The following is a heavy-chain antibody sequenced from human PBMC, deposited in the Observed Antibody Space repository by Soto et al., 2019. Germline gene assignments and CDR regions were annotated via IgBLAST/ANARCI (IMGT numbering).Heavy chain of an antibody. CDR1: GGSISSGDYY. D-gene: IGHD1-7*01. Sequence: SETLSLTCTVSGGSISSGDYYWSWIRQPPGKGLEWIGYIYYSGSTYYNPSLKSRVTISVDTSKNQFSLKLSSVTAADTAVYYCARDAVSGTTFDPWGQGTLVTVSS. V-gene: IGHV4-30-4*01. CDR3: ARDAVSGTTFDP. CDR2: IYYSGST. J-gene: IGHJ5*02.